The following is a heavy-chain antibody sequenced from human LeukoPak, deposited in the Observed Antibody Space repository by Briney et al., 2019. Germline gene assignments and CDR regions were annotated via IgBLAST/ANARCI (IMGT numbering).Heavy chain of an antibody. Sequence: GGSLRLSCTASGFTFSNSGMHWVRQAPGKGLEWVAFIRYDGSNEFYVDSVKGRFTISRDNSMNTLNLQMSSLRPEDTAVYYCARSVAGITSFDPWGQGTLVTVSS. J-gene: IGHJ5*02. CDR1: GFTFSNSG. CDR3: ARSVAGITSFDP. D-gene: IGHD6-19*01. CDR2: IRYDGSNE. V-gene: IGHV3-30*02.